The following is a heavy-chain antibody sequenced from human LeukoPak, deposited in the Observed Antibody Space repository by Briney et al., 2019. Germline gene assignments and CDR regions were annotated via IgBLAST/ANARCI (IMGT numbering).Heavy chain of an antibody. CDR1: GYSFTDYW. Sequence: GESLKISCKGSGYSFTDYWIAWVRQMPGQGLEWMGLIYPRDSEIRNSPSFQGQVTISADKSINSACLQWSSLKASDTAMYYCARLSRITMVLGAMDAWGQGTPVTVSS. CDR3: ARLSRITMVLGAMDA. D-gene: IGHD3-10*01. CDR2: IYPRDSEI. J-gene: IGHJ6*02. V-gene: IGHV5-51*01.